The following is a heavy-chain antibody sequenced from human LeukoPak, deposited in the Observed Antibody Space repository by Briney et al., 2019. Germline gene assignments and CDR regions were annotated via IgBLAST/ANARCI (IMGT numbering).Heavy chain of an antibody. CDR1: GYSISSGYY. CDR3: ARAASSGGDYFDY. D-gene: IGHD1-1*01. CDR2: IYHSGST. V-gene: IGHV4-38-2*01. J-gene: IGHJ4*02. Sequence: PSETLSLTCAVSGYSISSGYYWGWIRQPPGKGLEWLRSIYHSGSTYYNPSLKSRVTISVDTSKNQFSLKLSSVTAADTAVCYCARAASSGGDYFDYWGQGTLVTVSS.